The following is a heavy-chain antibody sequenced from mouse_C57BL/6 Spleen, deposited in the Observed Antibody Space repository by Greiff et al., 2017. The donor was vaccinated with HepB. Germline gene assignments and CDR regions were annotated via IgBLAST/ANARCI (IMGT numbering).Heavy chain of an antibody. V-gene: IGHV1-52*01. D-gene: IGHD2-4*01. J-gene: IGHJ4*01. CDR1: GYTFTSYW. CDR3: AREGLDYAMDY. Sequence: QVQLQQPGAELVRPGSSVKLSCKASGYTFTSYWMHWVKQRPIQGLEWIGNIDPSDSETHYNQKFKDKATLTVDKSSSTAYMQLSSLTSEDSAVYYCAREGLDYAMDYWGQGTSVTVSS. CDR2: IDPSDSET.